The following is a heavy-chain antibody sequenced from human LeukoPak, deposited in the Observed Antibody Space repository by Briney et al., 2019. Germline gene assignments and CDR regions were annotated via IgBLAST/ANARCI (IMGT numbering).Heavy chain of an antibody. J-gene: IGHJ6*03. CDR2: IIPIFGTA. V-gene: IGHV1-69*06. CDR1: GGTFSSYA. CDR3: ASDHSGYDLYSGYYYMDV. D-gene: IGHD5-12*01. Sequence: SVKVSCKASGGTFSSYAISWVRQAPGQGLEWMGGIIPIFGTANYAQKFQGRVTITADKSTSTAYMELSSLRSEDTAVYYCASDHSGYDLYSGYYYMDVWGKGTTVTVSS.